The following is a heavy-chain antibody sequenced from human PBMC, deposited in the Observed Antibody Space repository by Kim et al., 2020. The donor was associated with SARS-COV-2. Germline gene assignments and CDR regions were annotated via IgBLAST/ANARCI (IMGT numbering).Heavy chain of an antibody. J-gene: IGHJ5*02. CDR3: ARDDCAGSSCFPDS. Sequence: GGSLRLSCVGTGFTFNYYRMNWVRQAPGKGLEWVSSISSSSGDIFYADAVVGRFTISRDNAKSSIYLQMSSLRAEDTAVYYCARDDCAGSSCFPDSLGQG. D-gene: IGHD2-21*01. V-gene: IGHV3-21*06. CDR1: GFTFNYYR. CDR2: ISSSSGDI.